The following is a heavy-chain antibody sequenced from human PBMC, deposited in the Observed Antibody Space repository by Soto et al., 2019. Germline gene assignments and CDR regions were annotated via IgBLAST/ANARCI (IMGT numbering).Heavy chain of an antibody. J-gene: IGHJ5*02. CDR3: ARQSGLLWFGEPRPDWFDP. CDR2: IYYSGST. Sequence: QLQLQESGPGLVKPSETLSLTCTVSGGSISSSSYYWGWIRQPPGKGLEWIGSIYYSGSTYYNPSLKSRVPISVDTSKHHVPLKLSSVTAADTAVYYCARQSGLLWFGEPRPDWFDPWGQGTLVTVSS. CDR1: GGSISSSSYY. V-gene: IGHV4-39*01. D-gene: IGHD3-10*01.